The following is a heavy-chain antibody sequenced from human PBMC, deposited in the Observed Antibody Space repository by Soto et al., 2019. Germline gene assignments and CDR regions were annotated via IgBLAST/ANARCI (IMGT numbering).Heavy chain of an antibody. V-gene: IGHV4-34*01. CDR2: INHSGST. Sequence: SETLSLTCAVYGGSFSGYYWSWIRQPPGKGLEWIGEINHSGSTNYNPSLKSRVTISVDTSKNQFSLKLSSVTAADTAVYYCATLRPGIAAAGTDWFDPWGQGTLVTVSS. CDR3: ATLRPGIAAAGTDWFDP. D-gene: IGHD6-13*01. CDR1: GGSFSGYY. J-gene: IGHJ5*02.